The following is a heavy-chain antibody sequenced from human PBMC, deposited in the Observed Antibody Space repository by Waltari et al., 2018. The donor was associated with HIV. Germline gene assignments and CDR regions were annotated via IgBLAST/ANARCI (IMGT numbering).Heavy chain of an antibody. CDR1: GGSISSSSYY. Sequence: QLQLQESGPGLVKPSATLSLTCTVSGGSISSSSYYWGWIRQPPGKGLEWIGSIYYSGSTYYNPSLKSRVTISVDTSKNQFSLKLSSVTAADTAVYYCANPYSNYGLGYWGQGTLVTVSS. V-gene: IGHV4-39*01. J-gene: IGHJ4*02. CDR2: IYYSGST. D-gene: IGHD4-4*01. CDR3: ANPYSNYGLGY.